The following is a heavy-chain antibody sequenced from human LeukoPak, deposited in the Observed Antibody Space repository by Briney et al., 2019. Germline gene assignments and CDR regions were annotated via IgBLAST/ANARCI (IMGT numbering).Heavy chain of an antibody. CDR3: ARSYDSSGHPRDY. Sequence: ASVKVSCKASGYTFTSYGISWVRQATGQGLEWMGWMNPNSGNTGYAQKFQGRVTMTRNTSISTAYMELSSLRSEDTAVYYCARSYDSSGHPRDYWGQGTLVTVSS. CDR2: MNPNSGNT. D-gene: IGHD3-22*01. J-gene: IGHJ4*02. CDR1: GYTFTSYG. V-gene: IGHV1-8*02.